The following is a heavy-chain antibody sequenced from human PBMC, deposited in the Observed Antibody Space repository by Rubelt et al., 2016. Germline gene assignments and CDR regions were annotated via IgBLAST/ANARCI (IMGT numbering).Heavy chain of an antibody. Sequence: EVQLVESGGGLVKPGGSLRLSCAASGFTFRDYAINWVRQAPGKGLEWVSYISSSSSTIYYADSVKGRFTISRDNSKNTLYLKMNSLRAEDTAVYYCARAGYSYGDYYYYGMDVWGQGTTVTVSS. D-gene: IGHD5-18*01. CDR1: GFTFRDYA. J-gene: IGHJ6*02. V-gene: IGHV3-48*01. CDR3: ARAGYSYGDYYYYGMDV. CDR2: ISSSSSTI.